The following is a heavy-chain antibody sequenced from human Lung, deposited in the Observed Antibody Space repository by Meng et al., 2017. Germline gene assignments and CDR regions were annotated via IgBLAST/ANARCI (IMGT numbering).Heavy chain of an antibody. CDR1: GFTFSNYS. J-gene: IGHJ4*02. D-gene: IGHD2-15*01. CDR3: ARFETVGVATGDF. Sequence: EVQLVESGGGLVTPGGSLRLSCAASGFTFSNYSMNWVRQAPGKGLEWVSSISSDSRYIFYADSVKGRFTISRDNAKNSLYLQMNSLGPEDTAVFYCARFETVGVATGDFWGQGTLVTVSS. V-gene: IGHV3-21*01. CDR2: ISSDSRYI.